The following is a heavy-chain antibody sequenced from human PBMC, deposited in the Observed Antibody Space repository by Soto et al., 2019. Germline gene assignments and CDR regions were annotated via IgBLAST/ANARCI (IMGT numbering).Heavy chain of an antibody. CDR2: ISGSGGST. CDR1: GFTFSSYA. V-gene: IGHV3-23*01. CDR3: AKGGPCSGGSCYSDVLY. D-gene: IGHD2-15*01. Sequence: LRLSCAASGFTFSSYAMSWVRQAPGKGLEWVSAISGSGGSTYYADSVKGRFTISRDNSKNTLYLQMNSLRAEDTAVYYCAKGGPCSGGSCYSDVLYWGQGTLVTVSS. J-gene: IGHJ4*02.